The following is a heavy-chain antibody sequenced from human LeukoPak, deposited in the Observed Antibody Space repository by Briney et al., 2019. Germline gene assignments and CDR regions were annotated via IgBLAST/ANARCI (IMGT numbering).Heavy chain of an antibody. CDR2: ISGSSAST. J-gene: IGHJ4*02. V-gene: IGHV3-23*01. Sequence: GGSLRLSCAASGFSFSSYGMNWVRQAPGKGLEWVSGISGSSASTYYADSVKGRFTISRDNSKNTLYVQMNSLRAEDTAVYYCAVGSYYFDYWGQGTLVTVSS. CDR1: GFSFSSYG. D-gene: IGHD3-10*01. CDR3: AVGSYYFDY.